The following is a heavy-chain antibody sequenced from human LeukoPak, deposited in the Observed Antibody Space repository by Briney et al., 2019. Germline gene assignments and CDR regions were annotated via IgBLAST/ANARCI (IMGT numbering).Heavy chain of an antibody. CDR1: GGSINSSSYY. V-gene: IGHV4-39*01. J-gene: IGHJ4*02. CDR3: ARHRSKWLQSSFDY. D-gene: IGHD5-24*01. Sequence: PSETLSLTCAVSGGSINSSSYYWGWIRQPPGKGLEWIGSIFYSGNTYDNPSLKSRVTISVDTSKNQFSLKLNSVTAADTAVYYCARHRSKWLQSSFDYWGQGTLVTVSS. CDR2: IFYSGNT.